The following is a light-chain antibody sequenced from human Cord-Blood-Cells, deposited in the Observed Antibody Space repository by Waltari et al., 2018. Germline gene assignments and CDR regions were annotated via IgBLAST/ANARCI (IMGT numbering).Light chain of an antibody. J-gene: IGKJ4*01. Sequence: EIVLTQSPATLSLSPGERATLSCRASQSVSSYLAWYQQKPGQAPMLLIYDASNRATCIPSRFSGSGSGTDFTLTISSLEPEDFAVYYCQQRSNWPLTFGGGTKVEIK. CDR2: DAS. CDR3: QQRSNWPLT. CDR1: QSVSSY. V-gene: IGKV3-11*01.